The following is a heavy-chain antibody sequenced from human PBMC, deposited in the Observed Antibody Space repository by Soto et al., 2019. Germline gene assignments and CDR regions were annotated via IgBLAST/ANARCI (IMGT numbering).Heavy chain of an antibody. CDR1: GDSVSSNSAA. Sequence: SQTLSLTCAISGDSVSSNSAAWNWIRQSPSRGLEWLGRTYYGSKWYNDYAVSVKSRITINPDTSKNQFSLQLNSVTPEDTAVYYCARDRAVLGQQLANFDYWGQGTLVTVSS. CDR3: ARDRAVLGQQLANFDY. J-gene: IGHJ4*02. CDR2: TYYGSKWYN. D-gene: IGHD6-13*01. V-gene: IGHV6-1*01.